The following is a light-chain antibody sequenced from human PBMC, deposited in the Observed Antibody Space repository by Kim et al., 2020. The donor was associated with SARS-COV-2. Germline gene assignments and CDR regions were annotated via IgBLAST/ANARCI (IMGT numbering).Light chain of an antibody. CDR2: GAT. CDR3: QQYDNWPPLT. CDR1: QSVSYN. Sequence: IVLTQSPATLSVSPGERATLTCRASQSVSYNVAWYQQKPGLAPRLLIYGATSRATGIPVRFSGSGSGTEFTLTISSQQSEDFAVYYCQQYDNWPPLTFGGGTKVEIK. J-gene: IGKJ4*01. V-gene: IGKV3-15*01.